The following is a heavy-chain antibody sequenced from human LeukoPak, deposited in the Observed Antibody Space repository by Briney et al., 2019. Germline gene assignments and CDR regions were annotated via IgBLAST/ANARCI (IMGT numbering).Heavy chain of an antibody. CDR2: IYSSGST. CDR1: GXSISSSY. Sequence: SETLSLTCTVSGXSISSSYWTWIRQPAGKGLEWIGRIYSSGSTNYNPSLKSRLTMSVDTSRNQFSLKLNSVTAADTAVYYCARECFSSICPYNNMDIWGQGTTVTVSS. J-gene: IGHJ6*02. CDR3: ARECFSSICPYNNMDI. D-gene: IGHD2-2*01. V-gene: IGHV4-4*07.